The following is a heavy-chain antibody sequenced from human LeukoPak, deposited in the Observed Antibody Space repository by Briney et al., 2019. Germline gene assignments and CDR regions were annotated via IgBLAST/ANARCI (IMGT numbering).Heavy chain of an antibody. V-gene: IGHV3-9*01. Sequence: GGSLRLSCAASGFTFDDYAMHWVRQAPGKGLEWVSGISWNSGSIGYADSVKGRFTISRDNAKNSLYLQMNSLRAEDTALYYCAKDIDSHYMVRGVTLQHWGQGTLVTVSS. J-gene: IGHJ1*01. CDR1: GFTFDDYA. CDR2: ISWNSGSI. D-gene: IGHD3-10*01. CDR3: AKDIDSHYMVRGVTLQH.